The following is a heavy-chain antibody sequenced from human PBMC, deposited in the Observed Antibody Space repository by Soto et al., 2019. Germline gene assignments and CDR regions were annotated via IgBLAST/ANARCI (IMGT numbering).Heavy chain of an antibody. D-gene: IGHD2-2*01. CDR1: GYSISSGYY. CDR2: IYHSGST. Sequence: SSETLSLTCAVFGYSISSGYYWGWIRQPPGKGLEWIGSIYHSGSTYYNPSLKSRVTISVDTSKNQFSLKLSSVTAADTAVYYCARIIHLPAAIPDYFDYWGQGTLVTVSS. V-gene: IGHV4-38-2*01. CDR3: ARIIHLPAAIPDYFDY. J-gene: IGHJ4*02.